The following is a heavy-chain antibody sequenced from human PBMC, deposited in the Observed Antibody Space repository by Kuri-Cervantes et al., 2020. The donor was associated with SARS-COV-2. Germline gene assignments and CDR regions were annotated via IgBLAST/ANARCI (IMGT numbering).Heavy chain of an antibody. CDR2: ISSSSNTI. V-gene: IGHV3-48*01. CDR1: GFTFSRYS. Sequence: GESLKISCVASGFTFSRYSMNWVRQAPGKGLEWVSYISSSSNTIYYADSVKGRSTISRDNAKNSLYLQMNSLRAEDTAVYYCARGFSGYSYGDAFDIWGQGTMATVSS. CDR3: ARGFSGYSYGDAFDI. J-gene: IGHJ3*02. D-gene: IGHD5-18*01.